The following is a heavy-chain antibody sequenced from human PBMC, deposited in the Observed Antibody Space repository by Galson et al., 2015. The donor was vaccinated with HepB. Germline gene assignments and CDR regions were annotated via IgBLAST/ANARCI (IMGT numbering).Heavy chain of an antibody. V-gene: IGHV3-30*04. CDR3: ARGLARGYSPMDY. Sequence: SLRLSCAASGFTFSSYAMHWVRQAPGKGLEWVAVISYDGSNKYYADSVKGRFTISRDNSKNTLYLQMNSLRAEDTAVYYCARGLARGYSPMDYWGQGTLVTVSS. CDR1: GFTFSSYA. CDR2: ISYDGSNK. J-gene: IGHJ4*02. D-gene: IGHD5-18*01.